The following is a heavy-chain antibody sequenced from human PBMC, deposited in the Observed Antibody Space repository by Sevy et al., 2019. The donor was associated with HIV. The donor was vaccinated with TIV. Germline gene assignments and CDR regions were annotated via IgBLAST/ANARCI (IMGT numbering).Heavy chain of an antibody. D-gene: IGHD6-13*01. J-gene: IGHJ4*02. V-gene: IGHV3-9*01. CDR3: AKDSIESSWGFDY. CDR2: ISWNSGSI. CDR1: GFTFDDYA. Sequence: GGSLRLSCAASGFTFDDYAMHWVRQAPGKGLEWVSGISWNSGSIGYADSVKGRFTISRDNAKNSLYLQMNSLRAEDTTLYYCAKDSIESSWGFDYWGQGTLVTVSS.